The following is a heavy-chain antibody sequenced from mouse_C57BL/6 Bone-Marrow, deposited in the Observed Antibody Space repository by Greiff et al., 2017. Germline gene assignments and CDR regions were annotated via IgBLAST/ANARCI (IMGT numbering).Heavy chain of an antibody. V-gene: IGHV2-4*01. CDR1: GFSLTSYG. Sequence: QVQLKESGPGLVQPSQSLSITCTVSGFSLTSYGVHWVRQPPGKGLEWLGGIWSGGSTDYNAAFISRLSISKDNSKSQVFFKMNSLQADDTAIYYCAKKGGSSWYFDVWGSGTTVTVSS. J-gene: IGHJ1*01. D-gene: IGHD1-1*01. CDR3: AKKGGSSWYFDV. CDR2: IWSGGST.